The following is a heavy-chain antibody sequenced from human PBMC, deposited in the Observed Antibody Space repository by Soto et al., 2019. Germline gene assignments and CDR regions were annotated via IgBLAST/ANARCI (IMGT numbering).Heavy chain of an antibody. CDR3: AGTTSHQWYYMDV. V-gene: IGHV6-1*01. CDR2: TYYRSRWYN. J-gene: IGHJ6*03. D-gene: IGHD1-7*01. Sequence: PSQPLSLTCAISGDSVSSNSAAWNWIRLSQSRGLEWLARTYYRSRWYNDYAVFVRSRITVNPDTSKNQFSLQLTSVTPEDTAVYYCAGTTSHQWYYMDVWGKGTTVTVSS. CDR1: GDSVSSNSAA.